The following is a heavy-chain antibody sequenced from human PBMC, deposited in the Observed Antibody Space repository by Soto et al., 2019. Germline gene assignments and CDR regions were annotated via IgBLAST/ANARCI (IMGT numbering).Heavy chain of an antibody. CDR2: INPNSGVT. D-gene: IGHD2-2*01. V-gene: IGHV1-2*02. Sequence: APVKVSCRASGYTFPGYYMYWMRPAPGQGIEWMGWINPNSGVTHSAQKCPARFTMPCETAINTCYMELSSLRSDDTAVYDCARGDSVVVSAAIDPWGQGTLVTVSS. J-gene: IGHJ5*02. CDR3: ARGDSVVVSAAIDP. CDR1: GYTFPGYY.